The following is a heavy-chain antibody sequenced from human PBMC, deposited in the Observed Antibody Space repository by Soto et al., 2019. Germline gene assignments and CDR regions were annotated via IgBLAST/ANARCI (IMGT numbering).Heavy chain of an antibody. CDR1: GGSFSGYY. Sequence: SETLSLTCAVYGGSFSGYYWSWIRQPPGKGLEWIGEINHSGSTNYNPSLKSRVTISVDTSKNQFSLKLNSVTAADTAVYYCARAYYDTEGYGLDPWGLGTLVT. D-gene: IGHD3-16*01. CDR2: INHSGST. J-gene: IGHJ5*02. CDR3: ARAYYDTEGYGLDP. V-gene: IGHV4-34*01.